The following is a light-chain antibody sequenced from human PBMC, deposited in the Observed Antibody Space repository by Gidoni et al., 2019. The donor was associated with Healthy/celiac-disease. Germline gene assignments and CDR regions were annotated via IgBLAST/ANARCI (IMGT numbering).Light chain of an antibody. CDR3: QQSYSTPT. V-gene: IGKV1-39*01. CDR1: QSISSY. J-gene: IGKJ5*01. CDR2: AAT. Sequence: DLPMTSSPPSLSASVGDRVTITSRANQSISSYLNWYQQKPGKAPKLLIYAATSLQSGVPSMFSGSGSGTYFTLTISSLQPEDFATYYCQQSYSTPTFGQGTRLEIK.